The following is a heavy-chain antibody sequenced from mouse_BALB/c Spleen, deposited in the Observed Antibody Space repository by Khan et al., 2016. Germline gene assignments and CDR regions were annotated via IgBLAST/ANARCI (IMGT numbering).Heavy chain of an antibody. V-gene: IGHV3-2*02. CDR1: GYSITSGYG. Sequence: EVQLVESGPGLVKPSQSLSLTCTVTGYSITSGYGWNWIRQFPGNKLEWMGYISYSGSTNYNPSLKSRISITRDTSKNQFFLQLNSVTTKDTATYYWARTARIKYWGQGTTLTVSS. D-gene: IGHD1-2*01. CDR3: ARTARIKY. CDR2: ISYSGST. J-gene: IGHJ2*01.